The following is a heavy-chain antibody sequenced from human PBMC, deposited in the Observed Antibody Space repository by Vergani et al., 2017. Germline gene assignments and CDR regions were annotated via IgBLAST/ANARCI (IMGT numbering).Heavy chain of an antibody. V-gene: IGHV4-38-2*01. J-gene: IGHJ5*02. CDR1: GYSISSGYY. D-gene: IGHD2-2*01. CDR2: IYHSGST. CDR3: ARHDCSSTSCYAVTMVRFHNWFDP. Sequence: QVQLHESGPGLVKPSETLSLTCAVSGYSISSGYYWGWIRQPPGKGLEWIGSIYHSGSTYYNPSLKSRVTISVDTSKNQFSLKLSSVTAADTAVYYCARHDCSSTSCYAVTMVRFHNWFDPWGQGTLVTVSS.